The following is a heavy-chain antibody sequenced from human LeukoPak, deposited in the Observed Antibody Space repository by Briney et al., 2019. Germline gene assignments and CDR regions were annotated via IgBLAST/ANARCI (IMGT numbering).Heavy chain of an antibody. CDR1: GFTSSDYY. CDR3: ARSNYYTVDV. J-gene: IGHJ6*02. CDR2: ISSSGGTT. V-gene: IGHV3-11*01. Sequence: GGSLRLSCAASGFTSSDYYMSWIRQPPGKGPEWISYISSSGGTTTYVDSVKGRFTISRDNAKNSLYLQMNSLRADDTAVYYCARSNYYTVDVWGQGTAVTVSS.